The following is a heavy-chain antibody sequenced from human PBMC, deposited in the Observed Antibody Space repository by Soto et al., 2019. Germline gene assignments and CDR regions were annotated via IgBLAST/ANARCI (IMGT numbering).Heavy chain of an antibody. D-gene: IGHD6-6*01. V-gene: IGHV1-69*13. CDR2: IIPIFGTA. Sequence: ASVKVSCKASGGTFSSYAISWVRQAPGQGLEWMGGIIPIFGTANYAQKFQGRVTITADESTSTAYMELSSLRSEDTAVYYCARGTFEYSSSSGPYNWFDPRPQGTLVTVSS. CDR1: GGTFSSYA. J-gene: IGHJ5*02. CDR3: ARGTFEYSSSSGPYNWFDP.